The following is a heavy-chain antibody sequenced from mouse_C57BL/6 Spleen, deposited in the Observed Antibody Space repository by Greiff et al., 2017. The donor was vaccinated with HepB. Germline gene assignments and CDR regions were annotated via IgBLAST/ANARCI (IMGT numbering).Heavy chain of an antibody. CDR2: ISDGGSYT. V-gene: IGHV5-4*01. CDR1: GFTFSSYA. J-gene: IGHJ2*01. Sequence: EVHLVESGGGLVKPGGSLKLSCAASGFTFSSYAMSWVRQTPEKRLEWVATISDGGSYTYYPDNVKGRLTISRDNAKNNLYLQMSHLKSEDTAMYYCARFMVTFDYWGQGTTLTVSS. D-gene: IGHD2-2*01. CDR3: ARFMVTFDY.